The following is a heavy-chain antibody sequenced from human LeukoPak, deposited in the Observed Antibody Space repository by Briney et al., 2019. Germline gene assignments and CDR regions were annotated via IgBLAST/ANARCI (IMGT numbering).Heavy chain of an antibody. CDR3: ARGKKYYYDSSGYYYWFDP. D-gene: IGHD3-22*01. V-gene: IGHV4-4*07. CDR1: GGSISSYY. CDR2: IYTSGST. Sequence: SETLSLTCTVSGGSISSYYWSWIRQPAGKGLEWIGRIYTSGSTNYNPSLKSRVTMSVDTSKNQFSLKLISVTAADTAVYYCARGKKYYYDSSGYYYWFDPWGQGTLVTVSS. J-gene: IGHJ5*02.